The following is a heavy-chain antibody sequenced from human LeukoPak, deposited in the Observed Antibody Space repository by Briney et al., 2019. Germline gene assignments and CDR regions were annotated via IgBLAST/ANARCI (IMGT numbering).Heavy chain of an antibody. CDR2: IKTDGTTT. CDR3: AKNSGPGVNYFDP. Sequence: GGSLRLSCIASGFTFRDYWMHWVRQVPGKGLVWVSFIKTDGTTTAYADSVKGRFSISRDNAKSTLYLQMNSLRVEDTGIYYCAKNSGPGVNYFDPWGQGTLVTVSS. V-gene: IGHV3-74*03. D-gene: IGHD1-7*01. J-gene: IGHJ5*02. CDR1: GFTFRDYW.